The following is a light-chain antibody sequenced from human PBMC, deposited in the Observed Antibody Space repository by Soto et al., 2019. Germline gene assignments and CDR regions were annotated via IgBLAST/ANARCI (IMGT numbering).Light chain of an antibody. CDR2: GNS. Sequence: HSVLTQPPSVSGAPGQRVTISCTGSSSNIGAGYDVHWYQQLPRTAPKLLIFGNSNRPSGVPDRFSGSKSGTSASLAITGLQAEDEADYYCQSYDSSLSVWVFGGGTKLTVL. CDR3: QSYDSSLSVWV. CDR1: SSNIGAGYD. V-gene: IGLV1-40*01. J-gene: IGLJ3*02.